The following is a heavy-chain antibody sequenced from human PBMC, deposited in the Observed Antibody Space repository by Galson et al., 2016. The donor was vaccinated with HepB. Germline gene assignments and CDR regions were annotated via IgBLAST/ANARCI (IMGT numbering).Heavy chain of an antibody. Sequence: SLRLSCAASGFTFTSYSMHWVRQAPGKGLEWVAALSSDETNKHYTDSVKGRFAISRDNSKNTVFLQMNSLRPEDTAVYYCARDPILPYFGWSGRLDFWGQGTLVTVSS. CDR3: ARDPILPYFGWSGRLDF. V-gene: IGHV3-30*09. CDR2: LSSDETNK. J-gene: IGHJ4*02. D-gene: IGHD3-9*01. CDR1: GFTFTSYS.